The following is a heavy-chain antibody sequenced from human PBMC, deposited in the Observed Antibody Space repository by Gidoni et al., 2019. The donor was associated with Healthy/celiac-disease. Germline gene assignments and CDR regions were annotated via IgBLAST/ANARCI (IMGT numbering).Heavy chain of an antibody. CDR1: GFTFSNAW. CDR3: TTVGAQWLVPDFDY. V-gene: IGHV3-15*01. CDR2: IKSKTDGGTT. D-gene: IGHD6-19*01. J-gene: IGHJ4*02. Sequence: EVQLVESGGGLVKPGGSLRLSCAASGFTFSNAWMSWVRQAPGKGLEWVGRIKSKTDGGTTDYAAPVKGRFTISRDVSKNTLYLQMNSLKTEDTAVYYCTTVGAQWLVPDFDYWGQGTLVTVSS.